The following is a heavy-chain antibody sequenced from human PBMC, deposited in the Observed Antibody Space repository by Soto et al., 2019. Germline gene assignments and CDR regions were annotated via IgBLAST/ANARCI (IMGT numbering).Heavy chain of an antibody. J-gene: IGHJ6*02. CDR2: IIPIFGTA. D-gene: IGHD5-18*01. V-gene: IGHV1-69*06. CDR1: RGTFSSYA. CDR3: ARGNSYGRIFVGTDV. Sequence: SVNVSCKASRGTFSSYAISWVRQAPGQGLEWMGGIIPIFGTANYAQKFQGRVTITADKSTSTAYMELSSLRSEDTAVYYCARGNSYGRIFVGTDVLGQETTVIISS.